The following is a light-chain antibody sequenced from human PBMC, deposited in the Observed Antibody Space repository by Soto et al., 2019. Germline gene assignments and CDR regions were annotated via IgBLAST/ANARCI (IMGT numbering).Light chain of an antibody. CDR3: SSYAGSNNYV. J-gene: IGLJ1*01. V-gene: IGLV2-8*01. CDR2: EVS. Sequence: QSALTQPASASGYPGQSVTISCTGTSSDVGGYNSVSWYQHLPGKAPKLMIYEVSKRPSGVSDRFSGSKSANTASLTVSRLQAEDEADYYCSSYAGSNNYVFGTGTKVTVL. CDR1: SSDVGGYNS.